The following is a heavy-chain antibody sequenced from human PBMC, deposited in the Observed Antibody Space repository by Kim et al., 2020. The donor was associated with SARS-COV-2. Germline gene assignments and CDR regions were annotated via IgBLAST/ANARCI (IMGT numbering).Heavy chain of an antibody. CDR1: GGSISRNNYY. Sequence: SETLSLTCTVSGGSISRNNYYWGWIRQPPGKGLEWIGSVYYSGSTYYNSSLKSRVTISVDTSKNQFSLKLSSVTAADTVVYYCPGGVQNYGMDVWGQGTT. D-gene: IGHD3-16*01. CDR2: VYYSGST. V-gene: IGHV4-39*01. J-gene: IGHJ6*02. CDR3: PGGVQNYGMDV.